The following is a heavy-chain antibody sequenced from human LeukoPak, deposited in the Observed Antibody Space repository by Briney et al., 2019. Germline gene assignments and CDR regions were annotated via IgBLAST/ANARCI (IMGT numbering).Heavy chain of an antibody. Sequence: ASVKVSCKASGYTFTSYAMHWVRQAPGQGLEWMGWINPNSGGTNYAQKFQGRVTMTRDTSISTAYMELSRLRSDDTAVYYCARANHKYCSSTSCYRVLGYWGQGTLVTVSS. V-gene: IGHV1-2*02. CDR2: INPNSGGT. CDR1: GYTFTSYA. CDR3: ARANHKYCSSTSCYRVLGY. J-gene: IGHJ4*02. D-gene: IGHD2-2*01.